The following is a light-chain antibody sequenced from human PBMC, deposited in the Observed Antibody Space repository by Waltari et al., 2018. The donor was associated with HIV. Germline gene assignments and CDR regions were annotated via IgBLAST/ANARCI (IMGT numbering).Light chain of an antibody. CDR1: SPHIGSNY. Sequence: QSVLTQPPSASGTPGQRVTISCSGSSPHIGSNYVYWYQQLPGTAPQLLIYRNNQRPSGVPDRFSGSKSGTSASLAISGLRSEDEADYYCAAWDDSLSGVVFGGGTKLTVL. CDR3: AAWDDSLSGVV. J-gene: IGLJ2*01. CDR2: RNN. V-gene: IGLV1-47*01.